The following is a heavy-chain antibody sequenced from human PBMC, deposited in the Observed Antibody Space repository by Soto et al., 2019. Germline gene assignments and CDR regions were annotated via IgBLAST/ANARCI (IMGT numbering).Heavy chain of an antibody. CDR1: GYSFTSYW. CDR2: IYPGDSDT. D-gene: IGHD3-10*01. J-gene: IGHJ6*02. V-gene: IGHV5-51*01. Sequence: GESLKISCNGSGYSFTSYWIGWVRQMPGKGLEWMGIIYPGDSDTRYSPSFQGQVTISADKSISTAYLQWSSLKASDTAMYYCARQDGSGSYYPYYYYGMDVWGQGTTVTVSS. CDR3: ARQDGSGSYYPYYYYGMDV.